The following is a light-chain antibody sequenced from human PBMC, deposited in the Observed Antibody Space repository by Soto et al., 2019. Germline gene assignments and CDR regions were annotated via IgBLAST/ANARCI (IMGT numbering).Light chain of an antibody. CDR1: ISDVGGYNY. CDR2: DVT. J-gene: IGLJ3*02. Sequence: QSALTQPASVSGSPGQSITISCTGTISDVGGYNYVSWYQQHPGKAPKLMIFDVTNRPSGVSNRFSGSKSGKPASLTISGRLFEDEAAYYCSSYTTSSTLGLGGGGKVPV. CDR3: SSYTTSSTLG. V-gene: IGLV2-14*01.